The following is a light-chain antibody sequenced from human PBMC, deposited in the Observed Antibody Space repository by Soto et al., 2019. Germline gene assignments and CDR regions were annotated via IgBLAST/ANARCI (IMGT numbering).Light chain of an antibody. J-gene: IGKJ3*01. CDR2: KSS. V-gene: IGKV1-5*03. Sequence: DIQMTPSPSTPSASEGDRVPNSCRASQSVSIWLAWYQQKPGRAPKLLIYKSSILESGVPSRFSGSGSGTEFALTISSLQPDDFATYYCQQYNSTFGPGTKVDI. CDR1: QSVSIW. CDR3: QQYNST.